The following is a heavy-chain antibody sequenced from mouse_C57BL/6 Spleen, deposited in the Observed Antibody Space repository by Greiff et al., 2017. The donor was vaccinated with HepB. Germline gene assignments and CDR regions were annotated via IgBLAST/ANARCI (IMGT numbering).Heavy chain of an antibody. Sequence: QVQLQQSGPGLVQPSQSLSITCTVSGFSFTSYGVHWVRQSPGKGLEWLGVIWSGESTDYNAAFISRLSISKDNSKSQVFFKMNSLQADDTAIYYCARGAGDWFAYWGQGTLVTVSA. CDR1: GFSFTSYG. V-gene: IGHV2-2*01. D-gene: IGHD2-13*01. J-gene: IGHJ3*01. CDR3: ARGAGDWFAY. CDR2: IWSGEST.